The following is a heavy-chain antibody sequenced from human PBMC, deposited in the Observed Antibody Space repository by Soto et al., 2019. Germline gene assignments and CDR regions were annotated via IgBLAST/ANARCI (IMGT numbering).Heavy chain of an antibody. V-gene: IGHV4-59*01. CDR2: SYYSGST. Sequence: SETLSLTCTVSGGSISSYYWSWIRQPPGKGLEWIGYSYYSGSTNYNPSLKSRVTISVDTSKNQFSLKLSSVTAADTAVYYCARSKRDYDFWTAPYYYYYGMDVWGQGTTVTVSS. D-gene: IGHD3-3*01. J-gene: IGHJ6*02. CDR3: ARSKRDYDFWTAPYYYYYGMDV. CDR1: GGSISSYY.